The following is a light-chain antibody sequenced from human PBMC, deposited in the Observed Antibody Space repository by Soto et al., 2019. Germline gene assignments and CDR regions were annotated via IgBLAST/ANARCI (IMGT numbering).Light chain of an antibody. CDR1: QSVSTK. Sequence: EIVMTQSPANLSVSPGERATLSCRASQSVSTKLAWYQQKPGQGPRLLIYGASTRATGIPARFSGSGSGTEFTLTISSLQSEDFAVYYCQHYRTWLWTFGQGTKVEIK. CDR2: GAS. J-gene: IGKJ1*01. V-gene: IGKV3-15*01. CDR3: QHYRTWLWT.